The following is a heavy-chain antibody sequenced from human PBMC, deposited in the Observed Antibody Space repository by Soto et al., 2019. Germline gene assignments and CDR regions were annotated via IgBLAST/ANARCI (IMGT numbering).Heavy chain of an antibody. J-gene: IGHJ4*02. CDR2: INSDGSST. V-gene: IGHV3-74*01. CDR3: AREGSGWYYFDY. D-gene: IGHD6-19*01. Sequence: EVQLVESGGGLVQPGGSLRLSCAASGFTFSSYWMHWVRQAPGKGLVWVSRINSDGSSTSYADSVKGRFTISRDNAKDTVYLQMNSLRAEDTAVYYCAREGSGWYYFDYWGQGTLVTVSS. CDR1: GFTFSSYW.